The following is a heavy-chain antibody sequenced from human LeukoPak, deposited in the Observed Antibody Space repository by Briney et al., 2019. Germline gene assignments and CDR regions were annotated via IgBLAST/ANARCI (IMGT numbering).Heavy chain of an antibody. V-gene: IGHV4-39*07. Sequence: PSETLSLTCTVSGGSIRSGSYYWGWIRQPPGKGLEWIGNIYFSGSTYYNPSLKSRVTISVDTSKNQFSLKLSSVTAADTAVYYCARGAGRGGYCSGGSCHPVDYWGQGTLVTVSS. CDR3: ARGAGRGGYCSGGSCHPVDY. J-gene: IGHJ4*02. CDR2: IYFSGST. CDR1: GGSIRSGSYY. D-gene: IGHD2-15*01.